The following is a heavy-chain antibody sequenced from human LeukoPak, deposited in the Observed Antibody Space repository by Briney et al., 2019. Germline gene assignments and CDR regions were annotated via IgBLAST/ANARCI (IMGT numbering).Heavy chain of an antibody. J-gene: IGHJ4*02. Sequence: ASVKVSCKASGYTFTGYYMHWVRQAPGQGLEWMGWINPNSGGTNYAQKFQGRVTMTRDTSINTAYMELSRLISDDTAVYYCARGQETVTTPHFDYWGQGTLVTVSS. CDR2: INPNSGGT. CDR3: ARGQETVTTPHFDY. CDR1: GYTFTGYY. D-gene: IGHD4-17*01. V-gene: IGHV1-2*02.